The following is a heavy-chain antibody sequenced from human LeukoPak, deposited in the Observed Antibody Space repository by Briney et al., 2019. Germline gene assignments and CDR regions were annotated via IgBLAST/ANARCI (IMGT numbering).Heavy chain of an antibody. D-gene: IGHD7-27*01. V-gene: IGHV3-43*02. CDR1: GFTFDNYA. CDR3: AKSDPNWRYFDY. J-gene: IGHJ4*02. Sequence: GSLRLSCAASGFTFDNYAMHWVRLAPGKGLEWVSLISGYGSDTNYADSVNGRFTISRDNSENSLYLQMNSLGTEDTALYYCAKSDPNWRYFDYWGQGTLVTVSS. CDR2: ISGYGSDT.